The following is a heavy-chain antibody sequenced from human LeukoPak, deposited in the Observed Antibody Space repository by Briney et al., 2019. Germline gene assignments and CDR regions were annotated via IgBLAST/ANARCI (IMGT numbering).Heavy chain of an antibody. Sequence: SETLSLTCTVSGGSIRGSNYYWGWIRQPPGKGLEWIGEINHSGSTNYNPSLKSRVTISVDTSKNQFSLKLSSVTAADTAVYYCARVPGDYWGQGTLVTVSS. CDR1: GGSIRGSNYY. CDR2: INHSGST. V-gene: IGHV4-39*07. D-gene: IGHD3-10*01. CDR3: ARVPGDY. J-gene: IGHJ4*02.